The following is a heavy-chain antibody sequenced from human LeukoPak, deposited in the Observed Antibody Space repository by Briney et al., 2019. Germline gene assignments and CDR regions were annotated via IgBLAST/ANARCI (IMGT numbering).Heavy chain of an antibody. D-gene: IGHD2-2*01. J-gene: IGHJ6*02. CDR3: ARGYCSSTSCYYYYYYGMDV. CDR1: GGSFSGYY. V-gene: IGHV4-34*01. Sequence: SETLSLTCAVYGGSFSGYYWSWIRQPPGKGLEWIGEINHSGSTNYNPSLKSRVTISVDTSKNQFSLKLSSVTAADTAVYYCARGYCSSTSCYYYYYYGMDVWGQGTTVTVSS. CDR2: INHSGST.